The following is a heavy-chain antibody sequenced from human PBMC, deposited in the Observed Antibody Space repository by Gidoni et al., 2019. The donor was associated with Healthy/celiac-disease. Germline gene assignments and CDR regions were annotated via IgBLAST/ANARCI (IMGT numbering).Heavy chain of an antibody. CDR3: ARDMGNGNTPDY. CDR1: GFTFSSYS. Sequence: EVQLVESGGGLVKPGGSLRLSCAASGFTFSSYSMNWVRQAPGKGLEWVSSISSSSSYIYYADSVKGRFTISRDNAKNSLYLQMNSLRAEDTAVYYCARDMGNGNTPDYWGQGTLVTVSS. J-gene: IGHJ4*02. D-gene: IGHD3-10*01. V-gene: IGHV3-21*01. CDR2: ISSSSSYI.